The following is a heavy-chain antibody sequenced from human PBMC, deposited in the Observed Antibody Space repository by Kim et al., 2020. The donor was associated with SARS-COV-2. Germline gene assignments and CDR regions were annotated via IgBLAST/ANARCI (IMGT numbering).Heavy chain of an antibody. J-gene: IGHJ6*02. Sequence: SETLSLTCTVSGGSISSSSYYWGWLRQPPGKGLEWIGSIYYSGSTYYNPSLKSRVTISVDTSKNQFSLKLSSVTAADTAVYYCNFMVRGPLFGYYYYDMDVWGQGTTVTVSS. D-gene: IGHD3-10*01. CDR1: GGSISSSSYY. CDR2: IYYSGST. V-gene: IGHV4-39*01. CDR3: NFMVRGPLFGYYYYDMDV.